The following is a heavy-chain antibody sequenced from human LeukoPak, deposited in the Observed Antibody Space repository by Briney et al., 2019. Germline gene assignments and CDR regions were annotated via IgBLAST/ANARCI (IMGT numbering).Heavy chain of an antibody. J-gene: IGHJ3*02. V-gene: IGHV4-30-2*01. CDR3: AGALPPLYVNKERGAFDI. D-gene: IGHD3-16*01. Sequence: SQTLSLTCAVSGGSISSGGYSCSWLRQPPGKGLDWIGYIYHSGSTYYNPSLKSRVTVSVDRSKNQFSLKLSSVTAADTAVYYCAGALPPLYVNKERGAFDIWGQGTMVTVSS. CDR2: IYHSGST. CDR1: GGSISSGGYS.